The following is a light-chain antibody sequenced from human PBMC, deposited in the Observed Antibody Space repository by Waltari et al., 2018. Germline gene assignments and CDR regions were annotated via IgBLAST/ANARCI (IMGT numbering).Light chain of an antibody. CDR3: SSYTSTSTLVL. J-gene: IGLJ2*01. CDR1: SSDVGGYNY. V-gene: IGLV2-14*03. CDR2: DVS. Sequence: QSALTQPASVSGSPGQSITISCTGTSSDVGGYNYVSWYQQHPGKAPKLMIYDVSNRPSGVSNRSSGSKSGNTASLTISGLQAEDEADYYCSSYTSTSTLVLFGGGTKLTVL.